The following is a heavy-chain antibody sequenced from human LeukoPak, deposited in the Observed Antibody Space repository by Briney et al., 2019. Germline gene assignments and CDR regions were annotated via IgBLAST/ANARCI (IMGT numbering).Heavy chain of an antibody. J-gene: IGHJ3*02. Sequence: PGGSLRLSCAASGFTFSSYSMNWVRQAPGKGLEWVSYISSSSSSTIYYADSVKGRFTISRDNAKNSLYLQMNSLRAEDTAVYYCGRHGGAFEMWGQGTMVTVSS. CDR2: ISSSSSSTI. V-gene: IGHV3-48*04. CDR1: GFTFSSYS. CDR3: GRHGGAFEM.